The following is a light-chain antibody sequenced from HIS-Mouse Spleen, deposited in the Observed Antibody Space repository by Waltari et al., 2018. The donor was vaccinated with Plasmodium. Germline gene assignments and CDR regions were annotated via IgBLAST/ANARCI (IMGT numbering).Light chain of an antibody. CDR2: GAS. Sequence: EIVMTQSPATLSVSPGERATLSCRASQSVSSNLAWYQQKPGQPPRLLIYGASTRATGIPARFGGSGSGTEFTLTISSLQSEDFAVYYCQQYNNWSFTFGPGTKVDIK. J-gene: IGKJ3*01. CDR1: QSVSSN. V-gene: IGKV3-15*01. CDR3: QQYNNWSFT.